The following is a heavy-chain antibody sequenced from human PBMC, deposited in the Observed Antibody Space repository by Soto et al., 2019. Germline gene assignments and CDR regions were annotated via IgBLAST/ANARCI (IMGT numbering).Heavy chain of an antibody. V-gene: IGHV4-31*03. D-gene: IGHD3-16*01. CDR1: GGSISSGGYY. Sequence: QVQLQESGPGLVKPSQTLSLTCTISGGSISSGGYYWNWIRQHPGKGLEWIVYIYYSGTTSYNPSLKSRVSISADTAKNEFSLKLSSVTAADTAVYYCARGDYDYIWGSYGPWGQGTLVTVSS. CDR3: ARGDYDYIWGSYGP. J-gene: IGHJ1*01. CDR2: IYYSGTT.